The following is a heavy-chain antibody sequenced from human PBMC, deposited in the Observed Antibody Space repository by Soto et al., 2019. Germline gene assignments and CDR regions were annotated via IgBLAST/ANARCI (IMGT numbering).Heavy chain of an antibody. CDR2: ISWNSGSI. Sequence: PGGSLRLSCAASGFTFDDYAMHWVRQAPGKGLEWVSGISWNSGSIGYADTVKGRFTISRDNAKNSLYLQMNSLRAEDTAFYYCAYECSGGSCYATGAFDIWGQGTMVTVSS. CDR1: GFTFDDYA. D-gene: IGHD2-15*01. V-gene: IGHV3-9*01. J-gene: IGHJ3*02. CDR3: AYECSGGSCYATGAFDI.